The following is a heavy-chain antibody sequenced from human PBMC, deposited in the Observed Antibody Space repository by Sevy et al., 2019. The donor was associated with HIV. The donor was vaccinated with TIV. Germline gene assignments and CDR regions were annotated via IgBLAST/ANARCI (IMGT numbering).Heavy chain of an antibody. J-gene: IGHJ3*02. CDR2: IIHIFGTP. V-gene: IGHV1-69*13. Sequence: ASVKVSCKASGDTFSTYGLSWVRQAPGQGLEWMGGIIHIFGTPNYAQKFQGRVTITADESASTAYMELSSLRSEDMALYYCAREGGVATTGDHDAFDIWGHGTLVTVSS. D-gene: IGHD7-27*01. CDR3: AREGGVATTGDHDAFDI. CDR1: GDTFSTYG.